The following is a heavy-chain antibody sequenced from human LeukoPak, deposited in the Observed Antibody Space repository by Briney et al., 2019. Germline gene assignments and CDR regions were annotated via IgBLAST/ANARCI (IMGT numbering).Heavy chain of an antibody. Sequence: GGSLRPSCAASGFTFRSYGMHWVRQAPGKGLEWVAVIWYDGSNKYYADSVKGRFTISRDNSKNTLYLQMNSLRAEDTAVYYCAKDLADYYDSSGYWSIDYWGQGTLVTVSS. CDR2: IWYDGSNK. V-gene: IGHV3-33*06. J-gene: IGHJ4*02. CDR3: AKDLADYYDSSGYWSIDY. CDR1: GFTFRSYG. D-gene: IGHD3-22*01.